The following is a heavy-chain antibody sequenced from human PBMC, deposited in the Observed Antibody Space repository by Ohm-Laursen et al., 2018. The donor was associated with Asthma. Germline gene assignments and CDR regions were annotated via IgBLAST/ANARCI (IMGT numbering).Heavy chain of an antibody. V-gene: IGHV1-8*01. J-gene: IGHJ4*02. CDR1: GYTFTSYD. D-gene: IGHD3-22*01. CDR3: ARGAFYYESTGYYFFDH. CDR2: MNPNSGNT. Sequence: SVKVSCKASGYTFTSYDINWVRQATGQGLEWMGWMNPNSGNTGYTQKFQGRVTMTRNTSISTAYMELSSLRSEDTAVYYCARGAFYYESTGYYFFDHWGQGTLVTVSS.